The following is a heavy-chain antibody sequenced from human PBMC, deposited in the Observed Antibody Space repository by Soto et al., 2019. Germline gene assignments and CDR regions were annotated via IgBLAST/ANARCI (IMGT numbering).Heavy chain of an antibody. D-gene: IGHD3-10*01. CDR3: ARVLVRGVHYYYYGMDV. Sequence: SETLSLTCTVSGGSISSGGYYWSWIRQHPGKGLEWIGYIYYSGSTYYNPSLKSRVTISVDTSKNQFSLKLSSVTAADTAVYYCARVLVRGVHYYYYGMDVWGQGTTVTVYS. CDR2: IYYSGST. V-gene: IGHV4-31*03. CDR1: GGSISSGGYY. J-gene: IGHJ6*02.